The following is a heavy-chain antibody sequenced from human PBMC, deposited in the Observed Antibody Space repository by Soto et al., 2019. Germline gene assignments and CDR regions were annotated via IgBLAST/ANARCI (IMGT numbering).Heavy chain of an antibody. CDR3: ARDQSNYGMDV. J-gene: IGHJ6*02. V-gene: IGHV3-33*01. CDR1: GFTFSSYG. Sequence: GLSLRLSCAASGFTFSSYGMHWVRQAPGKGLEWVAVIWYDGSNKYYADSVKGRFTLSRDTSKNTLYLQMNSLRAEDTAGYDCARDQSNYGMDVGGQGATVAASS. CDR2: IWYDGSNK.